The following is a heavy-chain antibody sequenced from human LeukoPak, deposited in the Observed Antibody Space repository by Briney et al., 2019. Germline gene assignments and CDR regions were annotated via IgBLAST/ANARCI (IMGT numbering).Heavy chain of an antibody. D-gene: IGHD7-27*01. CDR3: ARDPNWGSGY. J-gene: IGHJ4*02. Sequence: GGSLRLSCAASGFTFSRYTMTWVRQAPGKGLEWVSIIGPSGGDIHYADSVKGRLIISRDNSKNTLSLQMNSLRVDDTAIYYCARDPNWGSGYWGQGTLVTVSS. CDR2: IGPSGGDI. CDR1: GFTFSRYT. V-gene: IGHV3-23*01.